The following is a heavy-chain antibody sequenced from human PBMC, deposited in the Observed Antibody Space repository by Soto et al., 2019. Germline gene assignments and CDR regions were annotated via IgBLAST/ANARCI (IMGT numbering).Heavy chain of an antibody. CDR1: GGSISSSGYS. J-gene: IGHJ4*02. Sequence: QLQLQESGPGLVKPSETLSLTCNVSGGSISSSGYSWGWSRQPPVKGLEWIGNIFYSGRSYYNPSLKSRATISVDMSKNQFCLKLSSVTAADTAVYYCASPGGAWSGSRLDDGGQGILVTVSS. CDR3: ASPGGAWSGSRLDD. CDR2: IFYSGRS. D-gene: IGHD1-26*01. V-gene: IGHV4-39*01.